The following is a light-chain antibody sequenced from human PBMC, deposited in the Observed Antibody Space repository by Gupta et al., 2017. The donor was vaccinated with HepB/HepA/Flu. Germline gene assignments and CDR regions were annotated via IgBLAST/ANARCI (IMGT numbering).Light chain of an antibody. V-gene: IGLV2-23*02. Sequence: QSALTQPAPGSGFPWQSHTLSCFWTSSDVGSYNLVSWYQQHPGKAPKLMIYEVSKWPSGVSNRFSGSKSGNTASLTISGLQAEDEADYYCCSYAGSSTFVVFGGGTKLTVL. J-gene: IGLJ2*01. CDR3: CSYAGSSTFVV. CDR1: SSDVGSYNL. CDR2: EVS.